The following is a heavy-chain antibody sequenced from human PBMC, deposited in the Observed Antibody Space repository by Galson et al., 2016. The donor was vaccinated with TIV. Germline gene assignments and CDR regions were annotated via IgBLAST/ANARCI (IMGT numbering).Heavy chain of an antibody. J-gene: IGHJ4*02. CDR3: ARSLGISAADLDH. CDR1: GFSFSDYY. V-gene: IGHV3-11*01. D-gene: IGHD6-13*01. CDR2: ISSSETT. Sequence: SLRLSCAASGFSFSDYYMSWIRQAPGKGLEWVAHISSSETTYHTDAVKGRFTISRENAKNSLILQMNSLRIEDTGVYYCARSLGISAADLDHWGQGTLVTVSS.